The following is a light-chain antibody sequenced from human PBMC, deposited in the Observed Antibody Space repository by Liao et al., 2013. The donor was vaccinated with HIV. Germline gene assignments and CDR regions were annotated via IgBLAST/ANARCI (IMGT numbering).Light chain of an antibody. J-gene: IGLJ2*01. V-gene: IGLV3-21*01. CDR3: QAWDSSTVV. CDR1: YIGTKS. Sequence: SYVLTQPPSVSVAPGKTARIACGGNYIGTKSVHWYQQKPGQAPVLVIYYDSDRPSGIPERFSGSSSGNTATLTISGTQAMDEADYYCQAWDSSTVVFGGGTKLTVL. CDR2: YDS.